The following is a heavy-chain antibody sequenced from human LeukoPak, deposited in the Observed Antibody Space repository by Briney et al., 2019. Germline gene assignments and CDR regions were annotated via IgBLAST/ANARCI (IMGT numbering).Heavy chain of an antibody. CDR1: AFTFRSYA. Sequence: GGSLRLSCAASAFTFRSYAMNWVRQAPGKGLEWVSGISGSGGSTNYADSVKARFTISRDNSKNTVYLQMNSLRAEDTAVYYCAKDQSYSGSYYDYWGQGTLVIVSS. CDR2: ISGSGGST. D-gene: IGHD1-26*01. CDR3: AKDQSYSGSYYDY. J-gene: IGHJ4*02. V-gene: IGHV3-23*01.